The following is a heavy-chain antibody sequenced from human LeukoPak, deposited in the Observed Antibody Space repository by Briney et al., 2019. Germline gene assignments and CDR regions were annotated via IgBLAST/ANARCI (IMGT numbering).Heavy chain of an antibody. CDR1: GFTFSSYA. CDR3: AKGRTGEREIGWFDP. D-gene: IGHD1-1*01. CDR2: ISGSGGIT. V-gene: IGHV3-23*01. J-gene: IGHJ5*02. Sequence: GGSLRLSCAASGFTFSSYAMTWVRQAPGKGLEWVSAISGSGGITYVAGSVKGRFTISRDNSKNTLYLQMNGLRAEDTAVYYCAKGRTGEREIGWFDPWGQGILVTVSS.